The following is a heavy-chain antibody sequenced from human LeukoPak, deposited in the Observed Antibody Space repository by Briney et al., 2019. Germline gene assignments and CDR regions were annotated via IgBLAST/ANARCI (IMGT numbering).Heavy chain of an antibody. V-gene: IGHV4-39*07. CDR2: LYNTGSTDNT. Sequence: SETLSLTCSVPGDSITNYNYHWGWIRQPPGKGLEWIGRLYNTGSTDNTDSNPSLQSRVTISADTSMNQIFLRLTSVTAADTAVYYCARDRHSSSPYNWFDPWGQGTLVTVSS. CDR1: GDSITNYNYH. CDR3: ARDRHSSSPYNWFDP. D-gene: IGHD6-13*01. J-gene: IGHJ5*02.